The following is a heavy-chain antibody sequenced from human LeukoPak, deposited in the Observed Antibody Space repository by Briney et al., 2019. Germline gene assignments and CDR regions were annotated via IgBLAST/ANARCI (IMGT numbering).Heavy chain of an antibody. J-gene: IGHJ6*02. CDR3: ARDGDGGYSYGTTPYYGMDV. CDR1: GYTFTSYY. Sequence: ASVKVSCKASGYTFTSYYMHWVRQAPGQGLEWVGVINPSGGSTSYAQKFQSRVTMTRDTSTSTVYMELSSLRSEDTAVYYCARDGDGGYSYGTTPYYGMDVWGQGTPVTVSS. CDR2: INPSGGST. V-gene: IGHV1-46*01. D-gene: IGHD5-18*01.